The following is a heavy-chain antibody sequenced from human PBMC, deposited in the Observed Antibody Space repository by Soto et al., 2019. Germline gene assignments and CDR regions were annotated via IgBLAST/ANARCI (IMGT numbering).Heavy chain of an antibody. CDR3: ARDPPPLTTASYYGMDV. CDR2: IWYDGSNK. CDR1: GFTFSSYG. J-gene: IGHJ6*02. Sequence: GGSLRLSCAASGFTFSSYGMHWVRQAPGKGLEWVAVIWYDGSNKYYADSVKGRFTISRDNSKNTLYLQMNSLRAEDTAVYYCARDPPPLTTASYYGMDVWGQGTTVTVSS. D-gene: IGHD4-17*01. V-gene: IGHV3-33*01.